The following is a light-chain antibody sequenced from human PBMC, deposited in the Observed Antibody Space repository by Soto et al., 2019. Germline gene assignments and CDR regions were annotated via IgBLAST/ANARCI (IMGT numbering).Light chain of an antibody. V-gene: IGKV1-12*01. Sequence: IQMTQSPSTLSASVGDRVTITFRASQGISSWLAWYQKKPGKAPNLLIYAASSLQSGVPSRFSGSESGTDFTLTISSLQPEDCAIYFCQQANSFPITFGQGTRLEIK. CDR1: QGISSW. CDR3: QQANSFPIT. J-gene: IGKJ5*01. CDR2: AAS.